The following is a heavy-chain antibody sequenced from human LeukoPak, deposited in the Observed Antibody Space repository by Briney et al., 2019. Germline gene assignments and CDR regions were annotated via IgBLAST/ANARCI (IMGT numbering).Heavy chain of an antibody. V-gene: IGHV4-30-4*01. J-gene: IGHJ4*02. CDR2: IYYSGST. CDR3: ARVDGSGSYYNGAFDY. D-gene: IGHD3-10*01. Sequence: SETLSLTCTVSGGSISSGDHYWSWIRQPPGKGLEWIGYIYYSGSTYYNLSLKSRVTISVDTSKNQFSLKLSSVTAADTAVYYCARVDGSGSYYNGAFDYWGQGTLVTVSS. CDR1: GGSISSGDHY.